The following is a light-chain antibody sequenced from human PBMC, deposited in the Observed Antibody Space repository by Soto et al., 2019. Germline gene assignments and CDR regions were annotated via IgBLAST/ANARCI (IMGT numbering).Light chain of an antibody. CDR1: QTISSW. V-gene: IGKV1-5*03. Sequence: IQMSQSPSTLSGSKEDRVTITCRASQTISSWLAWYQQKPGKAPKLLIYKASTLKSGVPSRFSGSGSGTEFTLTISSLQPDDFATYYCQHYNSYSEAFGQGTKVDIK. CDR2: KAS. J-gene: IGKJ1*01. CDR3: QHYNSYSEA.